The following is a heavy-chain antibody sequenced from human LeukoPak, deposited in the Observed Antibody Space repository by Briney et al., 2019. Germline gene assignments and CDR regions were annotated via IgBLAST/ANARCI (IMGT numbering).Heavy chain of an antibody. J-gene: IGHJ4*02. CDR2: TYYRSKWYN. V-gene: IGHV6-1*01. CDR3: ARDMSSCSSTSCYVDLDY. Sequence: SQTLSLTCAISGDSVSSNSAAWNWIRQSPSRGLEWLGRTYYRSKWYNDYAVSVKSRITINPDTSKNQFSLQLNSVTPEDTAVYYFARDMSSCSSTSCYVDLDYWGQGTLVTVSS. D-gene: IGHD2-2*01. CDR1: GDSVSSNSAA.